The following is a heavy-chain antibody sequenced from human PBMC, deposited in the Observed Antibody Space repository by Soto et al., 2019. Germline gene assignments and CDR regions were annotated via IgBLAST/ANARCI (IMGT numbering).Heavy chain of an antibody. CDR1: GFTFSTYS. CDR3: AREVAGSYGKDY. J-gene: IGHJ4*02. CDR2: ISSSSTYI. V-gene: IGHV3-21*01. Sequence: KPGGSLRLSCIASGFTFSTYSMNWVRQAPGKGLEWVSSISSSSTYIFYADSVKGRFTISRDNAKNSVHLQMNSLRAEDTAVYYCAREVAGSYGKDYWGQGTLVTVSS. D-gene: IGHD6-19*01.